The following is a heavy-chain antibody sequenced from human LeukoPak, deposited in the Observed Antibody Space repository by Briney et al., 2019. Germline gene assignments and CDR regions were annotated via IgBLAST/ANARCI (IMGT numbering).Heavy chain of an antibody. CDR1: GYTFNAYY. V-gene: IGHV1-2*02. J-gene: IGHJ4*02. CDR2: IHPKSAGT. Sequence: ASVKVSCKASGYTFNAYYMHWVRQAPGQGLEWMGWIHPKSAGTNYAQRFQGRVTVTRDTSITTDYMHLTRLTSDDTAVYYCARAPSPLSAAADPHLDYWGQGTLVAVSS. CDR3: ARAPSPLSAAADPHLDY. D-gene: IGHD6-13*01.